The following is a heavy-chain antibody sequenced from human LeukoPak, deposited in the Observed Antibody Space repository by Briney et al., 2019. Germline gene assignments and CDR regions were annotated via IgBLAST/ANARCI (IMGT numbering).Heavy chain of an antibody. CDR2: IGGSDGST. CDR3: AKSGYRFFMGDTGNPFDF. J-gene: IGHJ3*01. D-gene: IGHD3-3*01. CDR1: RFTFTTYA. V-gene: IGHV3-23*01. Sequence: GGSLRLSCAASRFTFTTYAMSWVRQAPGKGLEWVSAIGGSDGSTYYADSVKGRFTISRDNSKNTLFLQMNSLRAEDTAVYYCAKSGYRFFMGDTGNPFDFWGQGTMVTVSS.